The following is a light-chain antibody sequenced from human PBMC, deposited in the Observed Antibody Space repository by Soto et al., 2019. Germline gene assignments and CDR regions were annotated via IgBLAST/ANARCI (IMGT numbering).Light chain of an antibody. CDR2: DAS. CDR3: QQYDSYSLRWT. Sequence: DIQMTQSPSPLPPSVGDRVTFTCRADQTISSWLPGYQQKPGKALRLLINDASSLESGVPSRFSGSGSGTEFTLTISSLQPDDFATYYCQQYDSYSLRWTFGQGTKVEI. CDR1: QTISSW. V-gene: IGKV1-5*01. J-gene: IGKJ1*01.